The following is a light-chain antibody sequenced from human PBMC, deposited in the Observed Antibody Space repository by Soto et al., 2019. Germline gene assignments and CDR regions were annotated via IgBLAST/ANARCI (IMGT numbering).Light chain of an antibody. V-gene: IGKV1-27*01. CDR1: QGISNF. J-gene: IGKJ4*01. CDR3: QKYKSAPSLT. Sequence: DIQMSQSPSSLSASVGDRVTITCRASQGISNFLAWYQHKPGKVPKLLIYAASTLQSGVPSRFSGSGSGTDFTLTISSLQPVDVATYYCQKYKSAPSLTFGGGTKVEIK. CDR2: AAS.